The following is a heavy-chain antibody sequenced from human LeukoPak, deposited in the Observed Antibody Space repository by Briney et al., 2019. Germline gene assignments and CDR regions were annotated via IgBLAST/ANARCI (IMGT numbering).Heavy chain of an antibody. CDR1: GFTFSSYG. CDR3: AKCEAYDILTGYYKTRHFDY. J-gene: IGHJ4*02. V-gene: IGHV3-23*01. D-gene: IGHD3-9*01. Sequence: PGGSLRLSCAASGFTFSSYGMSWVRQAPGKGLEWVSAISGSGGSTYYADSVKGRFTISRDNSKNTLYLQMNSLRAEDTAVYYCAKCEAYDILTGYYKTRHFDYWGQGTLVTVSS. CDR2: ISGSGGST.